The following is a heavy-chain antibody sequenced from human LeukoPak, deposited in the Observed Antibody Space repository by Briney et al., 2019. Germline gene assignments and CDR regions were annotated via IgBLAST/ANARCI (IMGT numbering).Heavy chain of an antibody. CDR2: IRYDGKEK. V-gene: IGHV3-30*02. Sequence: GGSLRLSCAASGFTFSSYAMHWVRQAPGKGLEWVAFIRYDGKEKFYADSVKGRFTISKDNFENTLYLEMTRLRPEDTAVYYCAKDLIRDIWFGESWGRGTLVTVSS. CDR1: GFTFSSYA. CDR3: AKDLIRDIWFGES. D-gene: IGHD3-10*01. J-gene: IGHJ5*02.